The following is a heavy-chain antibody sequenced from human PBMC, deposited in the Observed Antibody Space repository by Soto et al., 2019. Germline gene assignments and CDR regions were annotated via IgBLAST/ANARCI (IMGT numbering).Heavy chain of an antibody. D-gene: IGHD3-3*01. J-gene: IGHJ6*02. Sequence: QVQLVQSGAEVKKPGSSVKVSCKASGGTFSSYAISWVRQAPGQGLEWMGGIIPIFGTANYAQKFQGRVTITADKSTSTAYMELSSLRSEDTAVYYCAREGYYEPGIAYGMDVWGQGPTVTVSS. CDR2: IIPIFGTA. CDR3: AREGYYEPGIAYGMDV. V-gene: IGHV1-69*06. CDR1: GGTFSSYA.